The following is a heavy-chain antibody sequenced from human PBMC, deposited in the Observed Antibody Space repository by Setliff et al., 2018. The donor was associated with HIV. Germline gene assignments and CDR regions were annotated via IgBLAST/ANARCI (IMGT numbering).Heavy chain of an antibody. Sequence: ASVKVSCKASGYTFINYAMNWVRQAPGQGLEWMGWINTNSGSPTYAQAFTGRFVFSVDTSVTTAYLQISSLKAEDTAIYYCARALYGGYGGDVNWMDPWGRGTLVTVSS. CDR1: GYTFINYA. D-gene: IGHD4-17*01. CDR2: INTNSGSP. V-gene: IGHV7-4-1*02. J-gene: IGHJ5*02. CDR3: ARALYGGYGGDVNWMDP.